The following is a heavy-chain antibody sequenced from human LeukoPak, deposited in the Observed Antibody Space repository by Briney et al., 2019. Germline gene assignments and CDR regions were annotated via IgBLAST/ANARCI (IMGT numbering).Heavy chain of an antibody. CDR2: IKEDGSEK. Sequence: GGSLRLSCAASGFTFSNYWMNWVCQTPGKGLEWVANIKEDGSEKYYVDSVKGRFTISRDNAKNSLFLQMNSLRAEDMGVYYCARHWDRIYSYRDGSYWGQGTLVTVSS. CDR3: ARHWDRIYSYRDGSY. D-gene: IGHD5-18*01. CDR1: GFTFSNYW. V-gene: IGHV3-7*01. J-gene: IGHJ4*02.